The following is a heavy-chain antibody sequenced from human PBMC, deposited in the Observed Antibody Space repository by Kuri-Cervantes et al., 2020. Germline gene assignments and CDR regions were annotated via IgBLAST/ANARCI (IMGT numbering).Heavy chain of an antibody. J-gene: IGHJ5*02. CDR1: GYTFTSYA. Sequence: ASVKVSCKASGYTFTSYALHWVRQAPGQRLEWMGWINAGNGDTKYSQKFQGRVTITGDASASTAYMALSSLRSEDTAVYYCARAHVAGFLDWFDPWGQGTLVTVSS. CDR3: ARAHVAGFLDWFDP. D-gene: IGHD6-19*01. CDR2: INAGNGDT. V-gene: IGHV1-3*01.